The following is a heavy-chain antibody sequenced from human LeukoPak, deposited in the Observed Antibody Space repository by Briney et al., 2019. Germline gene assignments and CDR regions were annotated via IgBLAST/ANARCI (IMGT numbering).Heavy chain of an antibody. CDR2: MHPTGDST. CDR3: ARHDFDLPMIYSFFVH. J-gene: IGHJ5*02. D-gene: IGHD3-3*01. Sequence: GASVKVSCKASGYTFTKYYMNWVRQAPGQALEWMGIMHPTGDSTNYAQKFQGRVTLTRDTSTGTFYMELSSLTSEDTAVYYCARHDFDLPMIYSFFVHWGQGTLVTVSS. V-gene: IGHV1-46*01. CDR1: GYTFTKYY.